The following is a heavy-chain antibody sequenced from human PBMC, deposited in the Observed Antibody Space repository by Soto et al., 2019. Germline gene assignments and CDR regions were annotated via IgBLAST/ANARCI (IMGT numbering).Heavy chain of an antibody. J-gene: IGHJ4*02. CDR3: ARDPSESYYFDY. CDR1: GFTFSDYE. CDR2: ISGNGNRI. V-gene: IGHV3-48*03. Sequence: GGSLRLSCAASGFTFSDYEINWVRQAPGRGLEWVSSISGNGNRIDYADSVKGRFTISRDNAQNSVFLQMSRLGAEDTAAYYCARDPSESYYFDYWGQGTLVTVSS.